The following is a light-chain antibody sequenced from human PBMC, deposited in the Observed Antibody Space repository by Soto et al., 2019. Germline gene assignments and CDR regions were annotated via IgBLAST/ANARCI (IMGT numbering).Light chain of an antibody. J-gene: IGKJ4*01. CDR2: YAS. CDR3: PQFHPSPVT. V-gene: IGKV3-15*01. CDR1: QSVMNH. Sequence: EIVMTQSPATLSVSPGKSVTLSCRASQSVMNHLAWYQHNPGQAPRNLISYASTGATVNPARFPVSGYGTDFTHSITRLRSEAVVAYYWPQFHPSPVTFGGGAKVEIK.